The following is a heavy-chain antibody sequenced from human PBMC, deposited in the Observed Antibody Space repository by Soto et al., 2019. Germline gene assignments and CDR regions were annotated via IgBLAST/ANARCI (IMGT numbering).Heavy chain of an antibody. V-gene: IGHV4-31*03. CDR1: GGSISSDGNY. CDR2: IYYSGST. J-gene: IGHJ6*02. D-gene: IGHD3-10*01. Sequence: QVQLQESGPGLVKSSQTLSLTCTVSGGSISSDGNYWSWIRQHPGKGLEWIGYIYYSGSTNYNPSLTSRVTISVATSKNQFSLKLNSVTAADTAVYYCARARMVRGIIYYYGMDVWGQGTTVTVSS. CDR3: ARARMVRGIIYYYGMDV.